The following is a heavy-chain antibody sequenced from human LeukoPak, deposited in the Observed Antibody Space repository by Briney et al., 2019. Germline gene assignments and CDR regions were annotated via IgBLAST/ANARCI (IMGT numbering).Heavy chain of an antibody. J-gene: IGHJ5*02. D-gene: IGHD2-2*01. CDR1: GYSISSGYY. Sequence: SETLSLTCAVSGYSISSGYYWGWIRPPPGKGLEWIGSIYHSGSTYYNPSLKSRVTISVDTSKNQFSLKLSSVTAADTAVYYCARRGYCSSTSCGTNNWFDPWGQGTLVTVSS. V-gene: IGHV4-38-2*01. CDR2: IYHSGST. CDR3: ARRGYCSSTSCGTNNWFDP.